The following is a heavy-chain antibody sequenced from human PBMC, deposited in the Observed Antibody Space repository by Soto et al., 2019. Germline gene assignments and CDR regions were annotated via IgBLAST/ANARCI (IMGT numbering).Heavy chain of an antibody. CDR3: AKDLKITMVVADAFDI. Sequence: GGSLRLSCAASGFTFSSYAMSWVRQAPGKGLEWVSAISGSGGSTYYADSVKGRFTISRDNSKNTLYLQMNSLRAEDTAVYYCAKDLKITMVVADAFDIWGQGTMVTVS. D-gene: IGHD3-22*01. J-gene: IGHJ3*02. V-gene: IGHV3-23*01. CDR2: ISGSGGST. CDR1: GFTFSSYA.